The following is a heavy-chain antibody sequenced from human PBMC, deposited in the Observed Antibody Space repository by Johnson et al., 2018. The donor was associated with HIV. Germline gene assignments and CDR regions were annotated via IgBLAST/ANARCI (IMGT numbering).Heavy chain of an antibody. J-gene: IGHJ3*02. D-gene: IGHD1-26*01. Sequence: QVQLVESGGGVVQPGRSLRLSCAASGFTFISYAMHWVRQAPGKGLEWVAVISYDGSNKYYADSVKARFMISRDNAKNSLYLQMNSLRVEDTALYYCVRVGGNGNYCFDPFDMWGQGTMVTVSS. CDR3: VRVGGNGNYCFDPFDM. CDR1: GFTFISYA. V-gene: IGHV3-30-3*01. CDR2: ISYDGSNK.